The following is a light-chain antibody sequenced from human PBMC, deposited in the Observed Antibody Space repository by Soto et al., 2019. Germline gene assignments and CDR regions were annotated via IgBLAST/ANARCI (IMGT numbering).Light chain of an antibody. J-gene: IGKJ5*01. CDR3: QQANSFPLS. CDR1: QDIGYW. CDR2: AAL. V-gene: IGKV1-12*01. Sequence: DIQMTQSPLSVSASVGDRVIITCRASQDIGYWLAWYQQIPGKAPKLLIYAALTLQSGVSSRFSGSGSGTNFTLTINSLQPDDVAFYYCQQANSFPLSFGQGTRLEIK.